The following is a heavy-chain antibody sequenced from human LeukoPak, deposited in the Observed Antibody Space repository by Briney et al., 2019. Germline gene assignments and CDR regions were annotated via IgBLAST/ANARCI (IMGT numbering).Heavy chain of an antibody. D-gene: IGHD3-22*01. Sequence: PGESLRLSCAASGITFSNYAMSWVRQAPGKGLEWVAVRSDDGSAQHYADSVRGRFTISRDNSKNTLSLQMNSLRPEDTAMYFCAKDRDPYSSGTWDSWGQGTLVIVSS. V-gene: IGHV3-30*18. J-gene: IGHJ1*01. CDR3: AKDRDPYSSGTWDS. CDR1: GITFSNYA. CDR2: RSDDGSAQ.